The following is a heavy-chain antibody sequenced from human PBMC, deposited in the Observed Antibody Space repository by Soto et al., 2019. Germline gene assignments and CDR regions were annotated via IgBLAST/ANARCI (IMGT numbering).Heavy chain of an antibody. D-gene: IGHD5-12*01. CDR2: IYPGDSDT. Sequence: GESLKISFKGSGYSFTSYWIGWVRQMPGKALEWMGIIYPGDSDTRYSPSFEGQVTISADKSISNAYLQWSSLKASDTAMYYCARHDRDGYNCRVSACWVIDYWGQGTLVTVSS. CDR1: GYSFTSYW. J-gene: IGHJ4*02. V-gene: IGHV5-51*01. CDR3: ARHDRDGYNCRVSACWVIDY.